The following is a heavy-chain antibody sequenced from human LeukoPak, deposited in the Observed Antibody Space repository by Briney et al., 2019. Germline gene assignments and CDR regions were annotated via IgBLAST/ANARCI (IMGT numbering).Heavy chain of an antibody. CDR1: GFTFSDYY. J-gene: IGHJ4*02. Sequence: GGSLRLSCAASGFTFSDYYMSWIRQAPGKGLEWVSYISSSGSTIYYADSVKGRFTISRDNSKNTLYLQMNSLRAEDTAVYYCAKTNRPFDSSGYDYWGQGTLVTVPS. CDR3: AKTNRPFDSSGYDY. CDR2: ISSSGSTI. D-gene: IGHD3-22*01. V-gene: IGHV3-11*01.